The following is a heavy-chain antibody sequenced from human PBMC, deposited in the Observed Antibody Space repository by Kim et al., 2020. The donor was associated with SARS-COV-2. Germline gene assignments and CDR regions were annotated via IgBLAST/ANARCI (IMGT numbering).Heavy chain of an antibody. CDR3: ARERGTAAGPFDY. D-gene: IGHD6-13*01. V-gene: IGHV1-18*01. J-gene: IGHJ4*02. Sequence: SAQKLQGRVTMTTDTSTSTAYMELRSLRSDDTAVYYCARERGTAAGPFDYWGQGTLVTVSS.